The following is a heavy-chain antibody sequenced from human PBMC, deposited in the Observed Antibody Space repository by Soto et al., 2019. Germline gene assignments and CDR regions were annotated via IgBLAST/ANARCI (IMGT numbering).Heavy chain of an antibody. CDR3: ARDGDVLMVDAITDCYGMDV. V-gene: IGHV3-30-3*01. J-gene: IGHJ6*02. CDR1: GFTFSSYA. Sequence: QVQLVESGGGVVQPGRSLRLSCAASGFTFSSYAMHWVRQAPGKGLEWVAVISYDGSNKYYADSVKGRFTISRDNSKNTLYLHMNSLRAEETAVYYCARDGDVLMVDAITDCYGMDVWGQGTTVTVSS. CDR2: ISYDGSNK. D-gene: IGHD2-8*01.